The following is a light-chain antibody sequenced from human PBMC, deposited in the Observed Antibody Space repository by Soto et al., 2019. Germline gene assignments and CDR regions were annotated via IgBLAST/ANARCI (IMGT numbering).Light chain of an antibody. CDR3: SSYTSSSTLPWV. Sequence: QSVLTQPASVSGSPGQSITISCTGTSSDVGGYNYVSWYQQHPGKAPKLMIYDVSNRPSGVSNRFSGSKSGNTASLTISGLQAEDEADYCCSSYTSSSTLPWVFGTGTKVTVL. V-gene: IGLV2-14*01. CDR2: DVS. CDR1: SSDVGGYNY. J-gene: IGLJ1*01.